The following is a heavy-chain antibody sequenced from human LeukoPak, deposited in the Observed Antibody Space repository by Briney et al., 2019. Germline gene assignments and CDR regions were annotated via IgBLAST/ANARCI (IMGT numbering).Heavy chain of an antibody. V-gene: IGHV4-4*07. CDR2: IYISGST. D-gene: IGHD3-22*01. CDR3: ARDSGDYYDSSGYYPYYFDY. CDR1: GGSISSYY. J-gene: IGHJ4*02. Sequence: SETLSLTCAVSGGSISSYYWSWIRQPAGKGLEWIGRIYISGSTNYNPSLKSRVTMSVDTSKNQFSLKLSSVTAADTAVYYCARDSGDYYDSSGYYPYYFDYWGQGALVTVSS.